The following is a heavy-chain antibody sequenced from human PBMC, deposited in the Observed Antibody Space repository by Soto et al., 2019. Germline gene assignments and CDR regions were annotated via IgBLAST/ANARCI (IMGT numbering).Heavy chain of an antibody. J-gene: IGHJ6*02. CDR3: ARDNFWSGFGMDV. CDR2: INSDGSST. Sequence: EVQLVDSGGGVVQPGGSLRLSCAASGFTFSSYWMHWVRQAPGKVLVWVSRINSDGSSTSYADSVKGRFTISRDNAKNTLYLQMNSRRAEDTAVYYCARDNFWSGFGMDVWGQGTTVTVSS. D-gene: IGHD3-3*01. CDR1: GFTFSSYW. V-gene: IGHV3-74*01.